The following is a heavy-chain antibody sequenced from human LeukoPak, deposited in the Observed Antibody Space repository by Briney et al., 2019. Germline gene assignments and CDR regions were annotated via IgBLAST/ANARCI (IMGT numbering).Heavy chain of an antibody. D-gene: IGHD6-19*01. CDR3: ARDSRIAVAGTGSWFDF. CDR2: ISAYNGDT. J-gene: IGHJ5*01. Sequence: ASVKVSCKASGYTFTSYGISWVRQASRQGLEWMGWISAYNGDTEYAQNFQGRVTLTTDTSTRTAYMELTSLRSDDTAVYYCARDSRIAVAGTGSWFDFWGQGTLVTVSS. CDR1: GYTFTSYG. V-gene: IGHV1-18*01.